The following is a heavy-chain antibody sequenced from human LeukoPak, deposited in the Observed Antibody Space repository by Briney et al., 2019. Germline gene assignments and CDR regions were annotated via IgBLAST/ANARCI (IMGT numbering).Heavy chain of an antibody. CDR3: ARLGGYNWNPRHYYFYYMDV. CDR1: GGSISSSSYY. J-gene: IGHJ6*03. Sequence: PSETLSLTCTVSGGSISSSSYYWGWIRQPPGKGLEWIGSIYYSGSTNYNPSLKSRVTISVDTSKNQFSLKLSSVTAADTAMYFCARLGGYNWNPRHYYFYYMDVWGKGTTVTVSS. V-gene: IGHV4-39*01. D-gene: IGHD1-20*01. CDR2: IYYSGST.